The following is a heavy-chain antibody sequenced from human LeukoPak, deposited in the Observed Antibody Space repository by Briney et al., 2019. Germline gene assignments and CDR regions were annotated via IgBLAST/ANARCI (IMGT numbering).Heavy chain of an antibody. J-gene: IGHJ6*04. Sequence: SETLSLTCTVSGGSISSSSYYWGWIRQPPGKGLEWIGSIYYSGSTYYNPSLKSRVTISVDTSKNQFSLKLSSVTAADTAVYYCARGVLRYFDWLLAPLDVWGKGTTVTISS. D-gene: IGHD3-9*01. CDR3: ARGVLRYFDWLLAPLDV. V-gene: IGHV4-39*07. CDR2: IYYSGST. CDR1: GGSISSSSYY.